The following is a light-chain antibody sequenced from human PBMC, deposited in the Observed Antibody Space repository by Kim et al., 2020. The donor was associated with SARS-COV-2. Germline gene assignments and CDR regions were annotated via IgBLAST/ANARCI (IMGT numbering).Light chain of an antibody. CDR2: QDS. V-gene: IGLV3-1*01. CDR1: KLGDKY. Sequence: PVKTASITCSGDKLGDKYACWYQQKPGQSPVLVIYQDSKRPSGIPERFSGSNSGNTATLTISGTQAMDEADYYCQAWDSSTADVVFGGGTQLTVL. J-gene: IGLJ2*01. CDR3: QAWDSSTADVV.